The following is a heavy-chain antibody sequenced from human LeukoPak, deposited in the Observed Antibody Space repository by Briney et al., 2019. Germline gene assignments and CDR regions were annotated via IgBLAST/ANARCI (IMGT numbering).Heavy chain of an antibody. V-gene: IGHV3-7*01. Sequence: PGGSLRLSCAASGFTLSNFWMAWVRQAPGKGLEWVANIKQDESEKQYVASVRGRFSISRDNARNLLYLQMNRLRAEDTAVYYCARDRGIAADGTVGWIDPWGQGTLVTVSS. CDR1: GFTLSNFW. CDR2: IKQDESEK. CDR3: ARDRGIAADGTVGWIDP. D-gene: IGHD6-13*01. J-gene: IGHJ5*02.